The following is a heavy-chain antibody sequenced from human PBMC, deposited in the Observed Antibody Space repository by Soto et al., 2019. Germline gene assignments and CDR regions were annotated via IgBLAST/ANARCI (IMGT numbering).Heavy chain of an antibody. CDR1: GYTFTNND. Sequence: GASVKVSCTTSGYTFTNNDVCWVRQAPGQGLEWMGWISPYSGKTNYARKFRDRVTMTADTSTSTVYMELGSLTSDDTAVYYCAREGLLLLPDYWGQGTLVTVS. V-gene: IGHV1-18*01. CDR2: ISPYSGKT. CDR3: AREGLLLLPDY. J-gene: IGHJ4*02. D-gene: IGHD3-22*01.